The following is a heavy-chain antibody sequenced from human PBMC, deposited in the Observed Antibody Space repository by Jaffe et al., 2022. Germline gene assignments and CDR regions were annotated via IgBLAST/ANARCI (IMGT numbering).Heavy chain of an antibody. V-gene: IGHV4-59*01. CDR1: GGSISSYY. J-gene: IGHJ5*02. CDR2: IYYSGST. Sequence: QVQLQESGPGLVKPSETLSLTCTVSGGSISSYYWSWIRQPPGKGLEWIGYIYYSGSTNYNPSLKSRVTISVDTSKNQFSLKLSSVTAADTAVYYCAREGQASTTSWSCGGDCLGSFDPWGQGTLVTVSS. D-gene: IGHD2-21*02. CDR3: AREGQASTTSWSCGGDCLGSFDP.